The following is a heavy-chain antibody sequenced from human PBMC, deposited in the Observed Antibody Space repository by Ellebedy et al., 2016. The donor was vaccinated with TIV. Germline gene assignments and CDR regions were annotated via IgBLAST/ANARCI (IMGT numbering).Heavy chain of an antibody. J-gene: IGHJ6*02. CDR3: AREGWFGEGIGYYYYGMDV. Sequence: GSLRLXXAVYGGSFSGYYWSWIRQPPGKGLEWIGEINHSGSTNYNPSLKSRVTISVDTSKNQFSLKLSSVTAADTAVYYCAREGWFGEGIGYYYYGMDVWGQGTTVTVSS. CDR2: INHSGST. D-gene: IGHD3-10*01. CDR1: GGSFSGYY. V-gene: IGHV4-34*01.